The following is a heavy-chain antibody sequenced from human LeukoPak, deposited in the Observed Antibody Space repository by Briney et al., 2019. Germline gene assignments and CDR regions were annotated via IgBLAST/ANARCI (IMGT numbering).Heavy chain of an antibody. CDR1: GFTFDDYG. V-gene: IGHV3-20*04. Sequence: GPGGSLRLSCAASGFTFDDYGMSWVRQAPGKGLEWVSGINWNGGSTGYADSVKGRFTISRDNAKNSLYLQMNSLRAEDTAVYYCARESSSLTNPDFDYWGQGTLVTVSS. J-gene: IGHJ4*02. CDR3: ARESSSLTNPDFDY. D-gene: IGHD6-13*01. CDR2: INWNGGST.